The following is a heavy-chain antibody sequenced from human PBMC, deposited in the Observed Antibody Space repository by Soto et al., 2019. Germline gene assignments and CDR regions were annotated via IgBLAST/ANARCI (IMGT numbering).Heavy chain of an antibody. CDR1: GGSISSSSYF. J-gene: IGHJ5*02. Sequence: SETLSLTCTVSGGSISSSSYFWGWIRQPPGKGLEWIGSMYYSGSTYYNPSLKSRVTISVDRSKNQFSLKLSSVTAADTAVYYCARVTDRWGQGTLVTVSS. CDR3: ARVTDR. V-gene: IGHV4-39*07. CDR2: MYYSGST.